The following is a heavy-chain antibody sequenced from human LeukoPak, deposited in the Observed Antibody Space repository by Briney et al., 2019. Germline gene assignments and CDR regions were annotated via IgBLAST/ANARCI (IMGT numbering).Heavy chain of an antibody. D-gene: IGHD3-3*01. CDR3: ARSASYYDFWSGYPTYYYYYGMDV. CDR1: GGSISSYY. Sequence: SETLSLTCTVSGGSISSYYWSWIRQPPGKGLEWIGYIYYSGSTNYNPSLKSRVTISVDTSKNQFSLKLSPVTAADTAVYYCARSASYYDFWSGYPTYYYYYGMDVWGQGTTVTVPS. J-gene: IGHJ6*02. V-gene: IGHV4-59*01. CDR2: IYYSGST.